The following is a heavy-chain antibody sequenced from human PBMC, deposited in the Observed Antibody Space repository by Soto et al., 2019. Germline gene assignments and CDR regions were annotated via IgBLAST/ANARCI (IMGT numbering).Heavy chain of an antibody. J-gene: IGHJ4*02. D-gene: IGHD6-19*01. V-gene: IGHV3-30*18. Sequence: GGSLRLSCAASGFTFSSYGMHWVRQAPGKGLEWVALISYDGSNKYYADSVKGRFTSSRDNSKNTLYLQMNSLRAEDTAVYYCANNVGAVGGTNFGYCGQGTLVTVSS. CDR2: ISYDGSNK. CDR1: GFTFSSYG. CDR3: ANNVGAVGGTNFGY.